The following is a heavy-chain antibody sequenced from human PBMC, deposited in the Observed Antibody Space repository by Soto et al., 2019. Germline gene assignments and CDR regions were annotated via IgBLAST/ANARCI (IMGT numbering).Heavy chain of an antibody. Sequence: SETLSLTCAVSGGSISSGGYSWSWIRQPPGKGLEWIGYIYHSGSTYYNPSLKSRVTISVDRSKNQFSLKLSSVTAADTAVYYCARVSSTVGTEWFDPWGQGTLVTVSS. J-gene: IGHJ5*02. CDR2: IYHSGST. CDR1: GGSISSGGYS. CDR3: ARVSSTVGTEWFDP. V-gene: IGHV4-30-2*01. D-gene: IGHD2-8*02.